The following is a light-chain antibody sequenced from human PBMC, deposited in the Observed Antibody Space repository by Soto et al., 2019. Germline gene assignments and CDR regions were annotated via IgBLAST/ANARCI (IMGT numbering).Light chain of an antibody. CDR3: GSWDSSLSAVV. CDR1: SSDVGSYDY. V-gene: IGLV1-51*01. J-gene: IGLJ2*01. CDR2: DNN. Sequence: QSVLIQPPSVSGSPGQSGTISCTGTSSDVGSYDYVSWYQQHPGTAPKLLIYDNNKRPSGIPDRFSGSKSGTSATLGITGLQTGDEADYYCGSWDSSLSAVVFGGGTKLTVL.